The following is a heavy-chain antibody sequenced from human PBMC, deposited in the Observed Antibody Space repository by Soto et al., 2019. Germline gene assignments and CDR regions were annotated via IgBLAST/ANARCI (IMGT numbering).Heavy chain of an antibody. CDR3: AREGGGYDLF. CDR1: GFTFSSYG. CDR2: IWYDGSNK. V-gene: IGHV3-33*01. Sequence: QVQLVESGGGVVQPGRSLRLSCAASGFTFSSYGMHWVRQAPGKGLEWVAVIWYDGSNKYYADSVKGRFTISRDNSKNPLYLQMNSLRAEDTAVYYCAREGGGYDLFWGQGTLVTVSS. J-gene: IGHJ4*02. D-gene: IGHD5-12*01.